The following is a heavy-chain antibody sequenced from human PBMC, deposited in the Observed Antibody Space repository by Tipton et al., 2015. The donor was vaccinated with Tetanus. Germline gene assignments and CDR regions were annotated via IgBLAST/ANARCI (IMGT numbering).Heavy chain of an antibody. J-gene: IGHJ5*02. CDR2: IKYDESEK. Sequence: SLRLSCAASGFTFNTYWMSWARQAPGKGLEWVANIKYDESEKYYVDSVKGRFTISRDNAKNSLYLQMNSLRVDDTAVYYCARGMSFDPWGQGTLVIVSS. CDR1: GFTFNTYW. V-gene: IGHV3-7*01. CDR3: ARGMSFDP.